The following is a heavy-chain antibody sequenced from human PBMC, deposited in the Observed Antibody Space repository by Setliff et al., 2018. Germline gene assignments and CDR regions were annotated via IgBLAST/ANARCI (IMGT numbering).Heavy chain of an antibody. D-gene: IGHD3-10*01. Sequence: GSLSLTCTVSGASVRSHYWSWIRQSPEKGLEWIGFFFYSGDTKSNPSLKSRVTMSVDTSKNQFSLKLNSVTAADTAVYYCARDRTYYGSGTYTRYFDYWGQGTLVTVSS. V-gene: IGHV4-59*02. CDR2: FFYSGDT. CDR3: ARDRTYYGSGTYTRYFDY. J-gene: IGHJ4*02. CDR1: GASVRSHY.